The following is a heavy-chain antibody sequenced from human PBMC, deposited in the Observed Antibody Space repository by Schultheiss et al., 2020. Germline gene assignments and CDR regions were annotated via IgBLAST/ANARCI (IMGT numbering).Heavy chain of an antibody. V-gene: IGHV3-64*04. J-gene: IGHJ3*02. CDR3: ARDTGGYCSGGSCYSGDAFDI. CDR1: GFTFSSYA. D-gene: IGHD2-15*01. CDR2: ISGSGGST. Sequence: GESLKTSCAASGFTFSSYAMHWVRQAPGKGLEYVSAISGSGGSTYYADSVNGRFTISRDNSKNTLYLQMNSLRAEDTAVYYCARDTGGYCSGGSCYSGDAFDIWGQGTMVTVSS.